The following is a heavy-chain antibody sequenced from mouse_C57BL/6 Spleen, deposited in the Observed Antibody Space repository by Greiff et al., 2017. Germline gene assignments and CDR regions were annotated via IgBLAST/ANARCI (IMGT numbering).Heavy chain of an antibody. Sequence: QVQLQQSGAELVRPGASVTLSCKASGYTFTDYEMHWVKQTPVHGLEWIGAIDPETGGTAYNQKFKGKAILTADKSSSTAYMELRSLTSEDSAVYYCTRDDDEWYFDVWGTGTTVTVSS. CDR3: TRDDDEWYFDV. D-gene: IGHD2-4*01. CDR2: IDPETGGT. J-gene: IGHJ1*03. CDR1: GYTFTDYE. V-gene: IGHV1-15*01.